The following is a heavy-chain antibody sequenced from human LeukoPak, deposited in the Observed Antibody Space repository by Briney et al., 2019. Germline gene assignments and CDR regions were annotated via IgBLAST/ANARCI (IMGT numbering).Heavy chain of an antibody. CDR1: GGSFSGYY. CDR2: INHSGST. J-gene: IGHJ6*02. Sequence: SETLSLTCAVYGGSFSGYYWSWIRQPPGKGLEWIGEINHSGSTNYNPSLKSRVTISVDTSKNQFSLKLSSVTAADTAVYYCARGGYYYYGMDVWGQGTTVTVSS. CDR3: ARGGYYYYGMDV. V-gene: IGHV4-34*01.